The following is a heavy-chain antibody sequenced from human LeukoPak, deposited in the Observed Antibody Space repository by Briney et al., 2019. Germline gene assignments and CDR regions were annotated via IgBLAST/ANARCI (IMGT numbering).Heavy chain of an antibody. V-gene: IGHV5-51*01. Sequence: GESLKISCKGSGYSFTSYWIGWVRQLPGKGLEWMGIIYPGDSDTRYSPSFQGQVTISADKSISTAYLQWSSLKASDTAMYYCARHHYYGSGSYFAHVAFDIWGQGTMVTVSS. CDR3: ARHHYYGSGSYFAHVAFDI. CDR2: IYPGDSDT. CDR1: GYSFTSYW. D-gene: IGHD3-10*01. J-gene: IGHJ3*02.